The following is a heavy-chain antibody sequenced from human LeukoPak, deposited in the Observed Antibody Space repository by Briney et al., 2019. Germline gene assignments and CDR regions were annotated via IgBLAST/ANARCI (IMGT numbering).Heavy chain of an antibody. CDR3: ARVMEYCTDLSCPGLDV. D-gene: IGHD2-8*02. V-gene: IGHV1-46*01. CDR2: IGPTNGYT. Sequence: GASVKISCKTSGYTFTTFYINWARQAPGQGLEWMGLIGPTNGYTTHTQKFQGRVTMTRDTTTGTAYMELRSLSSEDTAVYYCARVMEYCTDLSCPGLDVWGRGTTVTVSS. J-gene: IGHJ6*02. CDR1: GYTFTTFY.